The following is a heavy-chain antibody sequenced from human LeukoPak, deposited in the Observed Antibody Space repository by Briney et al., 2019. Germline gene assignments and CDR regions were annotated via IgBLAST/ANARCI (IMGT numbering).Heavy chain of an antibody. Sequence: GGSLRLSCAGSGFTFSSSGMSWVRQAPGQGLEWVSGITSGGNTYYADSVKGRFTVSRDNSKNTLFLQMDSLRAEDTALYYCAKAYDSSPAEYWGQGTLVTVSS. J-gene: IGHJ4*02. V-gene: IGHV3-23*01. CDR3: AKAYDSSPAEY. CDR2: ITSGGNT. D-gene: IGHD3-22*01. CDR1: GFTFSSSG.